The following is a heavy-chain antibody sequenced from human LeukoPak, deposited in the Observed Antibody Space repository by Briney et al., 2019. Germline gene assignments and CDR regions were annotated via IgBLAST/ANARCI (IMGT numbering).Heavy chain of an antibody. V-gene: IGHV1-2*06. CDR1: GYTFTGYY. D-gene: IGHD6-13*01. CDR2: INPNSGGT. Sequence: ASVEVSCKASGYTFTGYYMHWVRQAPGQGLEWMGRINPNSGGTNYAQKFQGRVTMTRDTSISTAYMELSRLRSDDTAVYYCARDKAKGEAAAGFWGQGTLVTVSS. J-gene: IGHJ4*02. CDR3: ARDKAKGEAAAGF.